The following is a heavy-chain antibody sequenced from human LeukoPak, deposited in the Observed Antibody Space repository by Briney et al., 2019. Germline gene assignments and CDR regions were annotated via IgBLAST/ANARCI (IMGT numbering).Heavy chain of an antibody. D-gene: IGHD6-13*01. CDR3: ASYRGAIEAAGTY. V-gene: IGHV1-69*05. CDR2: IIPIFGTA. J-gene: IGHJ4*02. CDR1: GGTFSSYA. Sequence: SVKVSCKASGGTFSSYAISWVRQAPGQGLEWMGGIIPIFGTANYAQKFQGRVTITTDESTSTAYMELSSLRSEDTAVYYCASYRGAIEAAGTYWGQGTLVTVSS.